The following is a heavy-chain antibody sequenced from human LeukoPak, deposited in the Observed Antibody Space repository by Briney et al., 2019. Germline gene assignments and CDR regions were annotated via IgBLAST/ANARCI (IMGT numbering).Heavy chain of an antibody. Sequence: GASVKVSCKASGGTFSSYAISWVRQASGQGLEWMGWISAYNGNTNYAQKLQGRVTMTTDTSTSTAYMELRSLRSDDTAVYYCARFNSSSWYPYFDYWGQGTLVTVSS. D-gene: IGHD6-13*01. J-gene: IGHJ4*02. CDR3: ARFNSSSWYPYFDY. CDR1: GGTFSSYA. CDR2: ISAYNGNT. V-gene: IGHV1-18*01.